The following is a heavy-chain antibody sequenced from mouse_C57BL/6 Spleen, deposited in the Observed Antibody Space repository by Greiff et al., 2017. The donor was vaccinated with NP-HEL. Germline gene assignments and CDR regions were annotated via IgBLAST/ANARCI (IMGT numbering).Heavy chain of an antibody. D-gene: IGHD1-1*01. Sequence: QVQLQQPGAELVKPGASVKMSCKASGYTFTSYWITWVKQRPGQGLEWIGDIYPGSGSTNYNEKFKSKATLTVDTSSSTAYMQLSSLTSEDSAVDYWAREPPYYYGSSYYFDVWGTGTTVTVSS. CDR1: GYTFTSYW. V-gene: IGHV1-55*01. J-gene: IGHJ1*03. CDR3: AREPPYYYGSSYYFDV. CDR2: IYPGSGST.